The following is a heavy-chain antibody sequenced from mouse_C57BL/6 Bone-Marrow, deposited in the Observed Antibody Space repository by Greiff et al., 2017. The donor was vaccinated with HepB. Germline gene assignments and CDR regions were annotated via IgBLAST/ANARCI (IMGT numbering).Heavy chain of an antibody. V-gene: IGHV5-4*01. D-gene: IGHD1-1*01. J-gene: IGHJ2*01. CDR1: GFTFSGYA. Sequence: EVHLVESGGGLVKPGGSLKLSCAASGFTFSGYAMSWVRQTPEKRLEWVATISDGGSYIYYPDNVKGRFTISRDNAKNNLYLQMSHLKSEDTAMYDCARVLYYGSSYVGYWGQGTTLTVSS. CDR2: ISDGGSYI. CDR3: ARVLYYGSSYVGY.